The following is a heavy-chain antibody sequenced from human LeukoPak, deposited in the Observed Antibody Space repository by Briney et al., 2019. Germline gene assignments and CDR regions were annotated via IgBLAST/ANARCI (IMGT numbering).Heavy chain of an antibody. CDR2: ISGSGGST. CDR3: AELGITMIGGV. Sequence: PGGSLRLSCAASGFTFSSYAMSWVRQAPGKGLEWVSAISGSGGSTYYADSVKGRFTVSRDNAKSALYLQMNSLGVEDTAIYYCAELGITMIGGVWGKGTTVTISS. J-gene: IGHJ6*04. CDR1: GFTFSSYA. D-gene: IGHD3-10*02. V-gene: IGHV3-23*01.